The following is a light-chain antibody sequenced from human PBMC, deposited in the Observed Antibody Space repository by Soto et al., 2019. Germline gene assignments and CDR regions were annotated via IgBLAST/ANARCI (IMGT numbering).Light chain of an antibody. CDR2: GAS. Sequence: EIVLTQSPGTLSLSPGERATLSCRASQSVSSSYLAWYQQKPGQAPRLLIYGASSRATGIPDRVSGSGSGTDFTLTLSRLEPEDFAVYYCQQYGRSPPTFGQGTRLEIK. CDR3: QQYGRSPPT. V-gene: IGKV3-20*01. CDR1: QSVSSSY. J-gene: IGKJ5*01.